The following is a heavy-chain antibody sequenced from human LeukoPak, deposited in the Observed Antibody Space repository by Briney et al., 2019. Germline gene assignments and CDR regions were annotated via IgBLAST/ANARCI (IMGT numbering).Heavy chain of an antibody. V-gene: IGHV3-33*01. Sequence: GRSLRLSCAASGFTFSSCGMHWVRQAPGKGLEWVAVIWYDGSNKYYADSVKGRFTISRDNSKNTLDLQMNSLRAEDTAVYYCARDRSYDFWSGYSTPDYWGQGTLVTVSS. CDR3: ARDRSYDFWSGYSTPDY. CDR1: GFTFSSCG. J-gene: IGHJ4*02. CDR2: IWYDGSNK. D-gene: IGHD3-3*01.